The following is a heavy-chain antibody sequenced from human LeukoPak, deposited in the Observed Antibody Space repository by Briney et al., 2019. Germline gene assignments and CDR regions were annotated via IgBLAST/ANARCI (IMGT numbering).Heavy chain of an antibody. J-gene: IGHJ4*02. CDR3: ARANQGGYYDSSGYNPFDY. Sequence: SQTLSLTCTVSGGSISSGDYYWSWIRQPPGKGLEWIGYIYYSGSTYYNPSLKSRVTISVDTSKNQFSLKLSSVTAADTAVYYCARANQGGYYDSSGYNPFDYWGQGTLVTVSS. D-gene: IGHD3-22*01. CDR1: GGSISSGDYY. CDR2: IYYSGST. V-gene: IGHV4-30-4*08.